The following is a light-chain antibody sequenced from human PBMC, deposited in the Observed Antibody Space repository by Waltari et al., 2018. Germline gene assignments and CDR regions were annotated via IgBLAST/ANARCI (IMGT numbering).Light chain of an antibody. J-gene: IGLJ3*02. V-gene: IGLV1-47*01. CDR3: AAWDDSLSGRV. CDR2: RNK. CDR1: SSNIGSNY. Sequence: QSVLTQPPSASGTPGQRVTISCSGSSSNIGSNYQYWYQPLPGAAPKLRFYRNKRRPPGVPDRFSGSKSGTSASLAISGLRSEDEADYYCAAWDDSLSGRVFGGGTKLTVL.